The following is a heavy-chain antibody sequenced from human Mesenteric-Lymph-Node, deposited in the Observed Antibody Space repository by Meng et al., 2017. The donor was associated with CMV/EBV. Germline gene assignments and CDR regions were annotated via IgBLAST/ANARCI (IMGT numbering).Heavy chain of an antibody. CDR2: INSDGIST. D-gene: IGHD6-13*01. Sequence: SGFTFSNYWMHWVRQAPGKGLAWVSRINSDGISTTYADSVKGRLAISRDNADNMLYLQMNSLRAEDTSVYYCARELESTSWFPTFDYWGQGTLVTVSS. J-gene: IGHJ4*02. CDR1: GFTFSNYW. CDR3: ARELESTSWFPTFDY. V-gene: IGHV3-74*03.